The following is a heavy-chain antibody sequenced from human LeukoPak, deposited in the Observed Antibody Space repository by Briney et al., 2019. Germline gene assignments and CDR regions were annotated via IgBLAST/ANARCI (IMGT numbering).Heavy chain of an antibody. Sequence: SLKVSCKASGGTFSSYAISWVRQAPGQRLEWMGGIIPIFGTANYAQKFQCRVTITADAVTSSAYMEPRSLRSVDTAVYSCARDRGHGCHYDFWSGYSIEAIDYWGQGALVTVSS. V-gene: IGHV1-69*13. D-gene: IGHD3-3*01. CDR1: GGTFSSYA. CDR3: ARDRGHGCHYDFWSGYSIEAIDY. J-gene: IGHJ4*02. CDR2: IIPIFGTA.